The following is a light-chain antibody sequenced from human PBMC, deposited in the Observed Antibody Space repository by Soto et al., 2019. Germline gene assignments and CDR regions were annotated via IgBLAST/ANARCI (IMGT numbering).Light chain of an antibody. CDR2: VAS. CDR3: QQYKVWPLT. J-gene: IGKJ4*01. Sequence: EIVMTQSPATLSVSPGERATLSCRASQSVSSNLAWYQQKPGQTPKLLIYVASTRATGIPARFSGSGSGKECTLTISSLQSEDFAVYYCQQYKVWPLTFGGGTKVEFK. CDR1: QSVSSN. V-gene: IGKV3-15*01.